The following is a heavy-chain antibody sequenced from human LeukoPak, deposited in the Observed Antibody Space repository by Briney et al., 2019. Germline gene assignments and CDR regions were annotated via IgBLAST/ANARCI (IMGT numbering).Heavy chain of an antibody. CDR3: ASPDYGGQYYFDY. CDR1: GGSFSGYY. J-gene: IGHJ4*02. V-gene: IGHV4-34*01. D-gene: IGHD4/OR15-4a*01. CDR2: INHSGST. Sequence: PSETLSHTCAVYGGSFSGYYWSWIRQPPGKGLEWIGEINHSGSTNYNPSLKSRVTISVDTSKNQFSLKLSSVTAADTAVYYCASPDYGGQYYFDYWGQGTLVTVSS.